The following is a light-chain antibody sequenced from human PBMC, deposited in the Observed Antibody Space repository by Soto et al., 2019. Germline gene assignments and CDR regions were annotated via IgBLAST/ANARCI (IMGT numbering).Light chain of an antibody. CDR2: GAS. CDR1: QSVSSSY. Sequence: EIVLTQSPGTLSLSPGERATLSCRASQSVSSSYLAWYQQKPGQAPRLLIYGASSRATGIPDRFSGSGSGTDFTLTISRLESEDFAVYYCQQYGSSPPTCGGGTKVEIK. CDR3: QQYGSSPPT. V-gene: IGKV3-20*01. J-gene: IGKJ4*01.